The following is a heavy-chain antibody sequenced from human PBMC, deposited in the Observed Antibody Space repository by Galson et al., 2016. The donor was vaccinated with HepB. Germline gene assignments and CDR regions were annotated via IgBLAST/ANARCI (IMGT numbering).Heavy chain of an antibody. D-gene: IGHD2-2*01. CDR1: GGTFSSYA. CDR2: IIPILGIA. CDR3: AGDIPPGPAASGRYFDL. Sequence: SVKVSCKASGGTFSSYAISWVRQAPGQGLEWMGGIIPILGIANYAQKFQGRVTITADKSTSTAYMELSSLRSEDTAVYYCAGDIPPGPAASGRYFDLWGRGTLVSVPS. J-gene: IGHJ2*01. V-gene: IGHV1-69*10.